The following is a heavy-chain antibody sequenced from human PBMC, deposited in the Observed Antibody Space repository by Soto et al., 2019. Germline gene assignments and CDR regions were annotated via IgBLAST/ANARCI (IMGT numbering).Heavy chain of an antibody. CDR2: IRSKANSYAT. J-gene: IGHJ4*02. CDR3: TSLNCSSTSCYGSY. Sequence: PGGSLRPSCAASGGTFSGSAMHWVRQASGKGLEWVGRIRSKANSYATAYAASVKGRFTISRDDSKNTAYLQMNSLKTEDTAVYYCTSLNCSSTSCYGSYWGQGTLVTVSS. CDR1: GGTFSGSA. V-gene: IGHV3-73*01. D-gene: IGHD2-2*01.